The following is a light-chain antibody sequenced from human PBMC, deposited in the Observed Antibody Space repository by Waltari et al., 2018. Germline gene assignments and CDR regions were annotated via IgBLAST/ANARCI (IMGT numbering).Light chain of an antibody. CDR1: QSVSRT. J-gene: IGKJ1*01. V-gene: IGKV3-20*01. CDR3: QHYVRLPAT. CDR2: GAS. Sequence: EIVLTQSPGTLSLSPGERATLSCRASQSVSRTLAWYQQKPGQAPKLLIYGASIRATGIPDRFTDSGSGTDFSLTISSLEPEDFAIYFCQHYVRLPATFGQGTKVEIK.